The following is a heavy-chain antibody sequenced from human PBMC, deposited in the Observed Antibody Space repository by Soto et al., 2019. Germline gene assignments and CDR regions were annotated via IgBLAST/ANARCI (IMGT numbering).Heavy chain of an antibody. J-gene: IGHJ5*02. CDR1: GLTVNSNF. Sequence: EVQLVESGGGLIQPGGSLRLSCAASGLTVNSNFMSWVRQAPGKGPEWVSVMYSGGSTYYADSVRGRFIISRDNFKNTLYLQMSSLSAEDTAVYYCARGGSISNLHGWFDPWGQGTLVTVSS. D-gene: IGHD3-3*02. CDR2: MYSGGST. V-gene: IGHV3-53*01. CDR3: ARGGSISNLHGWFDP.